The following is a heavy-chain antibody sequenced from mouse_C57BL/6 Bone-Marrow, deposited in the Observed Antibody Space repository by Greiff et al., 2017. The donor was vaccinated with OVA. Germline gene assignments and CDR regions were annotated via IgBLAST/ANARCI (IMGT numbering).Heavy chain of an antibody. CDR2: ISYDGSN. Sequence: EVQLVESGPGLVKPSQSLSLTCSVTGYSITSGYYWNWIRQFPGNKLEWMGYISYDGSNNYNPSLKNRISITRDTSKNQFFLKLNSVTTEDTATYYCARGVNGSSYDYWGQGTTLTVSS. CDR1: GYSITSGYY. V-gene: IGHV3-6*01. D-gene: IGHD1-1*01. CDR3: ARGVNGSSYDY. J-gene: IGHJ2*01.